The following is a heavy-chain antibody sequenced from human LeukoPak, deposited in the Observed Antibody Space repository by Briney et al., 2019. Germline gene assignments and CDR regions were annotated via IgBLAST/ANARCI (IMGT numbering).Heavy chain of an antibody. CDR1: GFTVSSNY. V-gene: IGHV3-53*01. J-gene: IGHJ6*02. Sequence: GGSLRLSCAASGFTVSSNYMSWVRQAPGKGLEWVSVIYSGGSTYYADSVKGRFTISRDNSKNTLYLQMNSLRAEDTAVYYCARDIETSSSWYRYYGMDVWGQGTTVTVSS. D-gene: IGHD6-13*01. CDR2: IYSGGST. CDR3: ARDIETSSSWYRYYGMDV.